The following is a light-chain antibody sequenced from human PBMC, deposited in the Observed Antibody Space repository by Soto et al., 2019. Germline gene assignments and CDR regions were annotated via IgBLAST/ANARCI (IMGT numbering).Light chain of an antibody. CDR2: GPS. CDR1: QSVSSTY. Sequence: EIVLTRSPGTLSLSPGERATLSCRASQSVSSTYLAWYQQKPGQAPRLLIYGPSSRATGIPDRLSGGGYGTDFTLTISRVEPEDFAVNYCQQCGSSPWTFGQGNKVDIK. CDR3: QQCGSSPWT. V-gene: IGKV3-20*01. J-gene: IGKJ1*01.